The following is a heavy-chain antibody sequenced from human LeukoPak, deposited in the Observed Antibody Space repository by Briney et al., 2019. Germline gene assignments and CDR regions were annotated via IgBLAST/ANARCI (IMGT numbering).Heavy chain of an antibody. CDR3: ARIMGHFDF. Sequence: SQTLSLTCTVSGGSISSGSYYWSWIRQPAGKGLEWIGRIYTSGSTNYNPSLKSRVTISVDTSKNQFSLKLSSVTAADTAVYYCARIMGHFDFWGQGTLVTVSS. CDR2: IYTSGST. J-gene: IGHJ4*02. CDR1: GGSISSGSYY. D-gene: IGHD1-26*01. V-gene: IGHV4-61*02.